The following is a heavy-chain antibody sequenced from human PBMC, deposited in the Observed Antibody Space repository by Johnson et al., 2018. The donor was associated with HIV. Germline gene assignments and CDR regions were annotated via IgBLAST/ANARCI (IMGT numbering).Heavy chain of an antibody. CDR3: ARSQVAATSEGAFDI. J-gene: IGHJ3*02. CDR1: GFTLGSYD. D-gene: IGHD2-15*01. Sequence: VQLVESGGGLVQRGGSLRLSCEASGFTLGSYDMHWVRQAAGKGLEWVSVIYSGGSTYYADSVKGRFTISRDNSKNTLYLQMNSLRAEDTAVYYCARSQVAATSEGAFDIWGQGTMVTVSS. V-gene: IGHV3-66*01. CDR2: IYSGGST.